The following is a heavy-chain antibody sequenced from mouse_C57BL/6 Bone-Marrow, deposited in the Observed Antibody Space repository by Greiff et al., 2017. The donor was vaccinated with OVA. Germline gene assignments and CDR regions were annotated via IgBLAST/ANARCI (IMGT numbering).Heavy chain of an antibody. D-gene: IGHD1-1*01. Sequence: EVHLVESGGDLVKPGGSLKLSCAASGFTFSSYGMSWVRQTPDKRLEWVATISSGGSYTYYPDSVKGRFTISRDNAKNTLYLQMSSLKSEDTAMYYCARTLLLEGLNYFDYWGQGTTLTVSS. J-gene: IGHJ2*01. CDR3: ARTLLLEGLNYFDY. CDR2: ISSGGSYT. CDR1: GFTFSSYG. V-gene: IGHV5-6*01.